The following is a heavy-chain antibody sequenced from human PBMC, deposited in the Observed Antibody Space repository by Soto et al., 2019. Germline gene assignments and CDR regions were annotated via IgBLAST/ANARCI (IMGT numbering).Heavy chain of an antibody. V-gene: IGHV3-21*01. CDR3: ASVSQIVDTAMCDY. CDR2: ISSSSSYI. D-gene: IGHD5-18*01. CDR1: GFTFSSYS. J-gene: IGHJ4*02. Sequence: EVQLVESGGGLVKPGGSLRLSCAASGFTFSSYSMNWVRQAPGKGLEWVSSISSSSSYIYYADSVKGRFTISRDNAKNSLYLQMNSLRAEDTAVYYCASVSQIVDTAMCDYWGQGTLVTVSS.